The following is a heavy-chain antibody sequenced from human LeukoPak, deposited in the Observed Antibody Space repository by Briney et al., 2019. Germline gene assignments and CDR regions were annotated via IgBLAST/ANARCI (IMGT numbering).Heavy chain of an antibody. CDR3: ARDSSSGSYYSDY. Sequence: ASVKVSCKASGYTFTGYYMHWVRQAPGQGLEWVGWINPNSGGTNYAQKFQGRVTMTRDTSISTAYMELSRLRSDDTAVYYCARDSSSGSYYSDYWGQGTLVTVSS. CDR1: GYTFTGYY. V-gene: IGHV1-2*02. CDR2: INPNSGGT. D-gene: IGHD1-26*01. J-gene: IGHJ4*02.